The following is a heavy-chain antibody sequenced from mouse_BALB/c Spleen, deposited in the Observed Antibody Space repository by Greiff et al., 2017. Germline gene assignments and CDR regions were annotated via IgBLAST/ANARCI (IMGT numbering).Heavy chain of an antibody. CDR2: INPSNGRT. CDR1: GYTITSYW. J-gene: IGHJ4*01. V-gene: IGHV1S81*02. D-gene: IGHD2-14*01. Sequence: QVQLQQPGAELVKPGASVKLSCKASGYTITSYWMHWVKQRPGQGLEWIGEINPSNGRTKYNEKFQSKATLTVDKSSNTAYLQLSSLTSEDTAVYYYARRDYRYDYAIDYWGQGTSVTVSS. CDR3: ARRDYRYDYAIDY.